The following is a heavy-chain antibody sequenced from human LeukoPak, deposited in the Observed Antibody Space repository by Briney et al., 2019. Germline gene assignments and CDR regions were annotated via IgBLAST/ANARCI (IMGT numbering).Heavy chain of an antibody. CDR2: INHSGST. CDR1: GGSISSGGYS. CDR3: ARHYDYAFHFDY. D-gene: IGHD3-16*01. Sequence: SETLSLTCAVSGGSISSGGYSWSWIRQPPGKGLEWIGYINHSGSTYYNPSLKSRVTISVDRSKNQFSLKLSSVTAADTAVYYCARHYDYAFHFDYWGQGTLVTASS. V-gene: IGHV4-30-2*01. J-gene: IGHJ4*02.